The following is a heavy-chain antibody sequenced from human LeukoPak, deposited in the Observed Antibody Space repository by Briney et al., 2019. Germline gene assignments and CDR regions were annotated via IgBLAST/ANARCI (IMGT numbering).Heavy chain of an antibody. CDR3: ATDYYGSGRGDY. CDR2: ITGSGSTI. V-gene: IGHV3-48*03. CDR1: GFIFSSYE. Sequence: GGSLRLSCTATGFIFSSYEMNWVRQAPGKGLEWVSYITGSGSTIYYADSVKGRFTISRDNAKNSLYLQMNSLRAEDTAVYYCATDYYGSGRGDYWGQGTLVTVSS. J-gene: IGHJ4*02. D-gene: IGHD3-10*01.